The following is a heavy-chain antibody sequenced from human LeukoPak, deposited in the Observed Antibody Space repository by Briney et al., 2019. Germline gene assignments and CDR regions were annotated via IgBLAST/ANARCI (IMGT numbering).Heavy chain of an antibody. J-gene: IGHJ4*02. D-gene: IGHD6-19*01. CDR2: ISWSSGSL. CDR1: GFTFDDYA. CDR3: AKDRRAVAGTSGGGFDY. V-gene: IGHV3-9*01. Sequence: PAGSLSLSCAASGFTFDDYAMDWVRQAPGKGLEWVSGISWSSGSLGYADSVKGRFTISRNNAKNSLYLQMNRLRAEAAALYYCAKDRRAVAGTSGGGFDYWGQGTLVTVSS.